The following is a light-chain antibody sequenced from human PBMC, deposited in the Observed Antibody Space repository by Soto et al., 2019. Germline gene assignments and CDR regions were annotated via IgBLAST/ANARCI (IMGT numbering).Light chain of an antibody. V-gene: IGLV1-47*01. CDR2: RDS. Sequence: QSVLTQPPSASGTPGQRVTISCSGSSSNIGGNYVYWYQQVPGTAPKLLIYRDSQRPSGVPDRFSDSKSGTSASLAISGLRSDDEADYYCASWDDSLSAVVFGGGTKLNVL. J-gene: IGLJ2*01. CDR1: SSNIGGNY. CDR3: ASWDDSLSAVV.